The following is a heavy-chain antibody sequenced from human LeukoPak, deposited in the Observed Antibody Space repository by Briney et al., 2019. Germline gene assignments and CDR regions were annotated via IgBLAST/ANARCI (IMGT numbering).Heavy chain of an antibody. Sequence: PGGSLRLSCAASGFTFSSYSMNWVRQAPGKGLEWVSSISSSSSYIYYADSVKGRFTISRDNAKNSLYLQMNSLRAEDTAVYYCARDVYSSSWYYYYYGMDVWGQGTTVTVSS. CDR1: GFTFSSYS. J-gene: IGHJ6*02. CDR3: ARDVYSSSWYYYYYGMDV. D-gene: IGHD6-13*01. V-gene: IGHV3-21*01. CDR2: ISSSSSYI.